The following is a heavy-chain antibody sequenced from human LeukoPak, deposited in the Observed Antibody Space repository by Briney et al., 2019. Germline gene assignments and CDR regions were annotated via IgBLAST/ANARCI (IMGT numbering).Heavy chain of an antibody. V-gene: IGHV4-59*01. D-gene: IGHD1-26*01. CDR1: GGSISSYY. CDR3: ARDRQSWEFDP. Sequence: PSETLSLTCTVSGGSISSYYWSWIRQPPGKGLEWIGYIYYSGSTNYNPSLKSRVTISIDTSKNQFSLKLNSVTAADTAAYYCARDRQSWEFDPWGQGTLVTVSS. J-gene: IGHJ5*02. CDR2: IYYSGST.